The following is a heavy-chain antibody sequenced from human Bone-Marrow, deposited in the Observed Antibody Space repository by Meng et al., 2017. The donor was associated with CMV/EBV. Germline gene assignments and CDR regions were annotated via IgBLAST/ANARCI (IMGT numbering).Heavy chain of an antibody. Sequence: GSLRLSCTVSGGSISSYYWSWIRQPPGKGLEWIGYIYYSGSTNYNPSLKSRVTISVDTSKNQFSLKLTSVTVADTAVYYCARIKISSSSYLFDYWGQGTLVTVYS. CDR3: ARIKISSSSYLFDY. CDR1: GGSISSYY. D-gene: IGHD6-6*01. CDR2: IYYSGST. V-gene: IGHV4-59*01. J-gene: IGHJ4*02.